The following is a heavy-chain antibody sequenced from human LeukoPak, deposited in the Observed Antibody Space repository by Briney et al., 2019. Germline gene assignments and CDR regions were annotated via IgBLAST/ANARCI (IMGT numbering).Heavy chain of an antibody. CDR1: GGSFSDYY. Sequence: SETLSLTCAVYGGSFSDYYWSWIRQSPGKGLEWIGEINHSGSSNYNASLKSRVTISVDTSKNQFSLKLTSVTAADTAVYYCARRLGRKFGERFYYYHYMDVWGKGTTVTISS. CDR3: ARRLGRKFGERFYYYHYMDV. V-gene: IGHV4-34*01. J-gene: IGHJ6*03. CDR2: INHSGSS. D-gene: IGHD3-10*01.